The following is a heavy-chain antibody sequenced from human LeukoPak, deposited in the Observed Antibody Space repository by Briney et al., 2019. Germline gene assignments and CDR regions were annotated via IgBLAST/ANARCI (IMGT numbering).Heavy chain of an antibody. CDR2: MNPNSGGT. Sequence: ASVKVSCKASGYTFTDYYIHWVRQAPGQGLEWMAWMNPNSGGTSYAQKFQGRVTMTRDTSISTAYMELSRLRFDDTAVYYCARNKEGKSLDYWGQGALVTVSS. CDR1: GYTFTDYY. V-gene: IGHV1-2*02. J-gene: IGHJ4*02. CDR3: ARNKEGKSLDY.